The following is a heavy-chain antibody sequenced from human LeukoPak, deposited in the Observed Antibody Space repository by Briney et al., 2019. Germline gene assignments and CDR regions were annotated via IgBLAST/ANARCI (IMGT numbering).Heavy chain of an antibody. CDR3: ARDRDDSSGYYEDY. CDR2: ISAYNGNT. D-gene: IGHD3-22*01. V-gene: IGHV1-18*01. Sequence: ASVKVSCKASGYTFTSYGISWVRQAPGQGLEWMGWISAYNGNTNYAQKLQGRVTMTTDTSTSTAYMELRSLRFDDTAVYYCARDRDDSSGYYEDYWGQGTLVTVSS. CDR1: GYTFTSYG. J-gene: IGHJ4*02.